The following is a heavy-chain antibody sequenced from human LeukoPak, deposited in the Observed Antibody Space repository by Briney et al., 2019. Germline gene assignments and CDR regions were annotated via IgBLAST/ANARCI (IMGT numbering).Heavy chain of an antibody. V-gene: IGHV3-30-3*01. D-gene: IGHD2-15*01. CDR2: VSFDGSNK. Sequence: GGSLRLSCAASGFTFGTYGVHWVRQAPGKGLEWVAVVSFDGSNKYYADSVKGRFTISRDNYKDTLYLQMNSLRAEDTAVYYCARDQVTSVVTGVIAWGPKKRPFNSHGVDVWGQGTTVIVSS. CDR1: GFTFGTYG. J-gene: IGHJ6*02. CDR3: ARDQVTSVVTGVIAWGPKKRPFNSHGVDV.